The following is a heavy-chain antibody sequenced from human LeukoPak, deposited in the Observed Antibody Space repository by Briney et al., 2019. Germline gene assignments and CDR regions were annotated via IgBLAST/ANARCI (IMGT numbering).Heavy chain of an antibody. CDR2: ISGSGGST. D-gene: IGHD2-2*01. V-gene: IGHV3-23*01. J-gene: IGHJ4*02. Sequence: GGSLRLSCAASGFTFSSYGMHWVRQAPGKGLEWVSAISGSGGSTYYADSVKGRFTISRDNSKNTLYLQMNSLRAEDTAVYYCAKDIVVVPAAQRDYFDYWGQGTLVTVSS. CDR1: GFTFSSYG. CDR3: AKDIVVVPAAQRDYFDY.